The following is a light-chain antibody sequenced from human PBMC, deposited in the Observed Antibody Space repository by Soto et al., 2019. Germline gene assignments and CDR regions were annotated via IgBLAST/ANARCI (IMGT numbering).Light chain of an antibody. Sequence: QSVLTQSPSAFGTPGQRVTISCSGSRSNIGRNFAYWYQHVPGTAPRLLIQRNNERPSGVPDRFSGSKSGTSVSLAISGRRSEDEATYYCAAWDDTLDAQVFGGGTKLTVL. CDR3: AAWDDTLDAQV. CDR1: RSNIGRNF. CDR2: RNN. J-gene: IGLJ3*02. V-gene: IGLV1-47*01.